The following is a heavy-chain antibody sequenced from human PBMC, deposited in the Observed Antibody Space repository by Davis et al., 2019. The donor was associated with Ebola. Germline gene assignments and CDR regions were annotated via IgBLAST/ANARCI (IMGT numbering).Heavy chain of an antibody. CDR1: GYTFTSYW. J-gene: IGHJ6*02. D-gene: IGHD6-19*01. Sequence: GESLKISCKGSGYTFTSYWIAWVRQVPGKGLEWLGIIYPSDSDTRYSPSFQGQVTISADKSISTAYLQWSSLKASDTAMYYCARQQWLATGGMDVWGQGTTVTVSS. V-gene: IGHV5-51*01. CDR3: ARQQWLATGGMDV. CDR2: IYPSDSDT.